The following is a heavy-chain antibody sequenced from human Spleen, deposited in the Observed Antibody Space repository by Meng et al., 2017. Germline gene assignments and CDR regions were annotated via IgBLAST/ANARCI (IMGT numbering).Heavy chain of an antibody. D-gene: IGHD6-25*01. CDR3: VRSSAWVRTGFDP. V-gene: IGHV4-39*01. J-gene: IGHJ5*02. CDR1: GGSISTSGYY. CDR2: IGHSGFT. Sequence: QPQLPESGPGLVKPSEALSLTCSVSGGSISTSGYYWGWIRQPPGKGLEWIGSIGHSGFTYYTPSLKSRVTVSTDTSRNQFFLWLTSVTAADTAVYYCVRSSAWVRTGFDPWGQGTLVTVSS.